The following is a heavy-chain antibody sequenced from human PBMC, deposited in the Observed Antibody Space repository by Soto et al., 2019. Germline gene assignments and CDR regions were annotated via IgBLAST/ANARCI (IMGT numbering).Heavy chain of an antibody. CDR2: IYYSGST. J-gene: IGHJ4*02. D-gene: IGHD6-13*01. CDR1: GGSISSSSYY. V-gene: IGHV4-39*01. CDR3: ARLAAGHRDEY. Sequence: PSETLSLTCTVSGGSISSSSYYWGWIRQPPGKGLEWIGSIYYSGSTYYNPSLKSRVTISVDTSKNQFSLKLSSVTAADTAVYYCARLAAGHRDEYWGQGTLVTVSS.